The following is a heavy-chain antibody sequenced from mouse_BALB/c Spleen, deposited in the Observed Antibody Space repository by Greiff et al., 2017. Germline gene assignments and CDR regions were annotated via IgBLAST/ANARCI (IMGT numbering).Heavy chain of an antibody. CDR3: ARSPPYYRSFDY. V-gene: IGHV3-2*02. CDR2: ISYSGST. D-gene: IGHD2-14*01. J-gene: IGHJ2*01. Sequence: ESGPGLVKPSQSLSLTCTVTGYSITSDYAWNWIRQFPGNKLEWMGYISYSGSTSYNPSLKSRISITRDTSKNQFFLQLNSVTTEDTATYYCARSPPYYRSFDYWGQGTTLTVSS. CDR1: GYSITSDYA.